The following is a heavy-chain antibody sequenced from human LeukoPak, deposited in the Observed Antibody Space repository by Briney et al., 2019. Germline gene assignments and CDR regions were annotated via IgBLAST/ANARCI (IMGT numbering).Heavy chain of an antibody. CDR3: ARQEYYDSSGYY. CDR1: GGSISSSSYY. Sequence: SETLSLTCTVSGGSISSSSYYWGWIRQPPGKGLEWIGSIYYSGTTYYNPSLNSRVTISVDTSKNQFSLELSSVTAADTAVYYCARQEYYDSSGYYWGQGTLVTVSS. J-gene: IGHJ4*02. V-gene: IGHV4-39*01. CDR2: IYYSGTT. D-gene: IGHD3-22*01.